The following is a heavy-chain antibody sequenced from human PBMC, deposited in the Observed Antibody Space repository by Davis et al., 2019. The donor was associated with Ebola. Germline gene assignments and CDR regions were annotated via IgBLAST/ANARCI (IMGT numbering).Heavy chain of an antibody. CDR2: INPSGGST. V-gene: IGHV1-46*01. CDR1: GYTFTSHY. D-gene: IGHD3-22*01. Sequence: AASVKVSCKASGYTFTSHYMHWVRQAPGQGLEWMGIINPSGGSTSYAQKFQGRVTMTRDTSTSTVHMGLSSLRSEDTAVYYCARHDTMIVDAFDIWGQGTMVTVSS. CDR3: ARHDTMIVDAFDI. J-gene: IGHJ3*02.